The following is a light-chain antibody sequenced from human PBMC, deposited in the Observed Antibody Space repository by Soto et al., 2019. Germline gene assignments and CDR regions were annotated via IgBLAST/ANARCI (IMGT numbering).Light chain of an antibody. V-gene: IGKV3-20*01. J-gene: IGKJ4*01. CDR3: QQYASSPVT. Sequence: EIVLTQSPGTLSLSPGERATLSCRASQSVSTSQLAWYQQKPGQAPRLLIFGASNRATGVPDRFTGSASGTDFTLTISGLQPEDFALYFCQQYASSPVTFGGGTKVDIK. CDR2: GAS. CDR1: QSVSTSQ.